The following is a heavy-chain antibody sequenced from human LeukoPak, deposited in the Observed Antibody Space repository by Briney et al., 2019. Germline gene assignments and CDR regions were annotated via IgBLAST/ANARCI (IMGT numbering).Heavy chain of an antibody. CDR1: GFTFSDHF. V-gene: IGHV3-72*01. J-gene: IGHJ4*02. D-gene: IGHD1-26*01. Sequence: GGSLRLSCAASGFTFSDHFLDWVRQAPGKGLEWVGRTRNKANSYITEYAPSMKGRFTISRDDSKNSLYLQMSSLKTDDTAMYYCASIRGTFGYWGQGTLVTVSS. CDR3: ASIRGTFGY. CDR2: TRNKANSYIT.